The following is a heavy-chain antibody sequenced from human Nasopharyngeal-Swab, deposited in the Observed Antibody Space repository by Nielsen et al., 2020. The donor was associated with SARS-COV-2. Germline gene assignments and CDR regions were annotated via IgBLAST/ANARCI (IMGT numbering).Heavy chain of an antibody. D-gene: IGHD6-13*01. V-gene: IGHV3-7*01. CDR1: GFSFSSYW. CDR3: ARGPGSWYSLDY. CDR2: LNKDGSEK. J-gene: IGHJ4*02. Sequence: GESLKISCAASGFSFSSYWTTWVRQAPGKGLEWVANLNKDGSEKYYVDSVKGRFTISRDNAKNSLYLQMNSLRAEDTAVYYCARGPGSWYSLDYWGQGTLVTVSS.